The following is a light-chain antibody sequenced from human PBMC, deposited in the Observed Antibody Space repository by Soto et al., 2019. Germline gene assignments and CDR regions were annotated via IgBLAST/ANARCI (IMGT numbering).Light chain of an antibody. Sequence: EIVMTQSPATLSVSPGEGATLSCRASQSVSYYLAWYRQKPGQAPRLLIYGASTRATGIPDRFSGSGSGTDFTFTISSLQPEDNATYYCQQYENRPYTFGPGTKVDIK. CDR1: QSVSYY. J-gene: IGKJ3*01. CDR2: GAS. V-gene: IGKV3D-15*01. CDR3: QQYENRPYT.